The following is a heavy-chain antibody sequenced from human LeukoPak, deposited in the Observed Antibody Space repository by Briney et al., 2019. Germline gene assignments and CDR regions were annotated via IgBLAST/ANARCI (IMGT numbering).Heavy chain of an antibody. Sequence: ASVKVSCKASGYTFTGYYMHWVRQAPGQGLEWMGWINPNSGGTNYAQKFQGRVTITADESTSTAYMELSSLRSEDTAVYYCARDRPGRYCSTTSCFTASPFAPWGQGTLVTVSS. J-gene: IGHJ5*02. CDR2: INPNSGGT. CDR3: ARDRPGRYCSTTSCFTASPFAP. D-gene: IGHD2-2*02. V-gene: IGHV1-2*02. CDR1: GYTFTGYY.